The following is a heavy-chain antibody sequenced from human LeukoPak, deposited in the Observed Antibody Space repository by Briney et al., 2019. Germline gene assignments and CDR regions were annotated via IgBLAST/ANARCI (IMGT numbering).Heavy chain of an antibody. CDR3: ARGRPYSGGYHLDY. V-gene: IGHV4-61*01. CDR1: GGSVSSGSYY. Sequence: PSETLSLTCTVSGGSVSSGSYYWSWIRQPPGKGLEWIGYIYYSGSTNYNPSLKSRVTISVDTSKNQFSLKLSSVTAADTAVYYCARGRPYSGGYHLDYWGQGTLVTVSS. CDR2: IYYSGST. J-gene: IGHJ4*02. D-gene: IGHD1-26*01.